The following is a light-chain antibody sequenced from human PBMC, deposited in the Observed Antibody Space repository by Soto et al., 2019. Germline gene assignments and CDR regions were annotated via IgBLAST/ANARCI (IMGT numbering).Light chain of an antibody. CDR2: DVS. CDR1: SSDVGGHNY. Sequence: QSALTQPPSASGSPGQSVTISCTGTSSDVGGHNYVSWYQQRPGKAPKLIIYDVSKRPSGVPDRFSGSKPGNTASLTISGLQAEDEADYYCCSYAGSYNWVFGGGTKVTVL. J-gene: IGLJ3*02. CDR3: CSYAGSYNWV. V-gene: IGLV2-8*01.